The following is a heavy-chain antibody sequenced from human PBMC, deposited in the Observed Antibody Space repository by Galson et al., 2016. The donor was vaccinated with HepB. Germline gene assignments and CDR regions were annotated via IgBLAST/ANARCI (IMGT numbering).Heavy chain of an antibody. J-gene: IGHJ4*02. Sequence: SVKVSCKASGYTFSSYDISWVRQAPGQGLEWMGSISAYSGNTNYAQKLQGRVTMTTDTSTSTAYMELRSLRSEDTAVYYCAKEREVTMIGRQGYYFDYWGQGTLVTVSS. D-gene: IGHD3-22*01. CDR1: GYTFSSYD. CDR2: ISAYSGNT. V-gene: IGHV1-18*01. CDR3: AKEREVTMIGRQGYYFDY.